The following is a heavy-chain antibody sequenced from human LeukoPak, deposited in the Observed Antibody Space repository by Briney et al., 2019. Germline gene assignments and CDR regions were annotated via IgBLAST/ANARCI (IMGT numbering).Heavy chain of an antibody. J-gene: IGHJ3*02. CDR1: GFTFSSYG. V-gene: IGHV3-30*03. CDR2: ISYDGSNK. CDR3: ARGTVTSDAFDI. Sequence: GRFLRLSCAASGFTFSSYGMHWVRQAPGEGLEWVAVISYDGSNKYYADSVKGRFTISRDNSKNTLYLQMNSLRAEDTAVYYCARGTVTSDAFDIWGQGTMVTVSS. D-gene: IGHD4-17*01.